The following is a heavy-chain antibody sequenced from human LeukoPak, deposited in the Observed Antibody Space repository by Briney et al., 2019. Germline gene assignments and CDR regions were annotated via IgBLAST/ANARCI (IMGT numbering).Heavy chain of an antibody. V-gene: IGHV3-9*01. CDR3: AKDNQGSSGWYDY. J-gene: IGHJ4*02. Sequence: PGGSLRLSSAASGFTFSSYAMSWVRQAPGKGLEWVSGISWNGGSIGYADSVKGRFTISRDNAKNSLYLQMNSLRAEDTALYYCAKDNQGSSGWYDYWGQGTLVTVSS. CDR2: ISWNGGSI. CDR1: GFTFSSYA. D-gene: IGHD6-19*01.